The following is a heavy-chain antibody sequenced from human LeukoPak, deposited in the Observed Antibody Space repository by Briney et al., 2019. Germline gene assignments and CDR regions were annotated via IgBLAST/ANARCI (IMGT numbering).Heavy chain of an antibody. J-gene: IGHJ4*02. V-gene: IGHV4-59*08. Sequence: PSETLSLTCTVSGGSISSYYWSWIRQPPGKGLEWIGYIYYSGSTNYNPSLRSRVTISVDTSKNQFSLKLSSVTAADTAVYYCAYSSSWYGVDYWGQGTLVTVSS. D-gene: IGHD6-13*01. CDR1: GGSISSYY. CDR2: IYYSGST. CDR3: AYSSSWYGVDY.